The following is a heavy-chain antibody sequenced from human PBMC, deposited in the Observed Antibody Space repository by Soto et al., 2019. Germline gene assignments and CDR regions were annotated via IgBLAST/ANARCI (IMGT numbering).Heavy chain of an antibody. CDR2: ISSSSSTI. CDR1: GFTFSSYS. J-gene: IGHJ4*02. V-gene: IGHV3-48*02. CDR3: ARSLEYSSSQSFDY. Sequence: GGSLRLSCAASGFTFSSYSMNWVRQAPGKGLEWVSYISSSSSTIYYADSVKGRFTISRDNAKNSLYLQMNSLRDEDTAVYYCARSLEYSSSQSFDYWGQGTLVTVSS. D-gene: IGHD6-6*01.